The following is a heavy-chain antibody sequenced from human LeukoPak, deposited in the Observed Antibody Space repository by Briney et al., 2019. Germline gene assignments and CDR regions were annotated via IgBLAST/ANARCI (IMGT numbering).Heavy chain of an antibody. D-gene: IGHD1-26*01. J-gene: IGHJ3*01. Sequence: GASVKVSCKSSVYTFTTYNSNWVRQAPGQGLEWMGWISGYNGNTNYAQKLQGRVTMTTDTSTSTAYMELRSLKSDDTAVYYCARDRIVGAEDDAFHFWGQGTMVTVSS. CDR2: ISGYNGNT. V-gene: IGHV1-18*01. CDR1: VYTFTTYN. CDR3: ARDRIVGAEDDAFHF.